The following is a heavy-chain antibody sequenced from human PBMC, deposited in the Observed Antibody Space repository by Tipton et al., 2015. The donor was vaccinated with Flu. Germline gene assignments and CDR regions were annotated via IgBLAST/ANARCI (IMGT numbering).Heavy chain of an antibody. J-gene: IGHJ6*02. D-gene: IGHD6-13*01. CDR1: GFTFSSYG. CDR2: IGTSGDP. V-gene: IGHV3-13*05. Sequence: SLRLSCEASGFTFSSYGMHWVRQATGKGLEWVSGIGTSGDPYYPGSVKGRFTISRENAKNSLYLQMNSLRAGDTAVYYCARGPLPDSNWYNGLDVWGQGTTVPVFS. CDR3: ARGPLPDSNWYNGLDV.